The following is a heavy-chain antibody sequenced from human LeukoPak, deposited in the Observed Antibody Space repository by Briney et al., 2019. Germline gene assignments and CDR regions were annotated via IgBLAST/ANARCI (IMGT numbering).Heavy chain of an antibody. CDR2: ISGSGGST. J-gene: IGHJ3*02. CDR1: GFTFSSYA. CDR3: ARQYAGDAFDI. Sequence: PGGSLRLSCAASGFTFSSYAMSWVRQAPGKGLEWVSAISGSGGSTFYADSVKGRFIISRDNSKNTLSLQMNSLRAEDTAVYYCARQYAGDAFDIWGQGTLVTVSS. V-gene: IGHV3-23*01. D-gene: IGHD5-24*01.